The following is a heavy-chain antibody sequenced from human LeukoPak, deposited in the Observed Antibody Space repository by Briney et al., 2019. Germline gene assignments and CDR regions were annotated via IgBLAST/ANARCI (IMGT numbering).Heavy chain of an antibody. D-gene: IGHD2/OR15-2a*01. V-gene: IGHV1-58*02. CDR3: AAYGPYFGGFEF. CDR1: GFTFTSSA. Sequence: VASVKVSCKASGFTFTSSAMQWVRQARGQRLEWIGWIVVGSGNTNYAQKFQERVTITRDMSTSTAYMELSSLRSEDTAVYYCAAYGPYFGGFEFWGQGTMVTVSS. J-gene: IGHJ3*01. CDR2: IVVGSGNT.